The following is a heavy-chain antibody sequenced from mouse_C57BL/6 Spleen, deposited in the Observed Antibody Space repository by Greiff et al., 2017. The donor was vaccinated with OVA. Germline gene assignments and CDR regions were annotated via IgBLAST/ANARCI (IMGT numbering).Heavy chain of an antibody. CDR3: ARNAFYAMDY. CDR1: GYTFTSYW. V-gene: IGHV1-64*01. Sequence: VQLQQPGAELVKPGASVKLSCKASGYTFTSYWMHWVKQRPGQGLEWIGMIHPNSGSTNYNEKFKSKATLTVDKSSSTAYMQLSSLTSEDAAVYYCARNAFYAMDYWGQGTSVTVSS. CDR2: IHPNSGST. J-gene: IGHJ4*01.